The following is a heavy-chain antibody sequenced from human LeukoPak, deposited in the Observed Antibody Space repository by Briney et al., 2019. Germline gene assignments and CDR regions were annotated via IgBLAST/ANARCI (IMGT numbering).Heavy chain of an antibody. CDR2: ISAYNGNT. V-gene: IGHV1-18*01. J-gene: IGHJ1*01. D-gene: IGHD6-13*01. Sequence: GASVKVSCKASGYTFTSYGISWVRQAPGQGLEWMGWISAYNGNTNYAQKLQGRVTMTTDTSTSTAYMELRSLRSDDTAVYYCARDWARGSGIASEYFQHWGQGTLVTVSS. CDR3: ARDWARGSGIASEYFQH. CDR1: GYTFTSYG.